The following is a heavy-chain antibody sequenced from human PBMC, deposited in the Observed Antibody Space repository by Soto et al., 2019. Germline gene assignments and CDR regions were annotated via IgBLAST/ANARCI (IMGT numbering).Heavy chain of an antibody. CDR1: GGTFSSYT. J-gene: IGHJ3*02. CDR2: IIPILGIA. Sequence: QVQLVQSGAEVKKPGSSVKVSCKASGGTFSSYTISWVRQAPGQGLEWMGRIIPILGIANYAQKFQGRVTITADKSTSTAYMELSSLRSVDTAVYYCASLSVVVAATYREDAFDIWGQGTMVTVSS. D-gene: IGHD2-15*01. CDR3: ASLSVVVAATYREDAFDI. V-gene: IGHV1-69*02.